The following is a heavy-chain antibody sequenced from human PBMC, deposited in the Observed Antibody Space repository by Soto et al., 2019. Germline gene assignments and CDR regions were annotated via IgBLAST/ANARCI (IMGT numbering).Heavy chain of an antibody. V-gene: IGHV1-18*01. CDR1: GYTFTSYG. CDR3: ARGGDVNYYHGMDV. Sequence: QVKLVQSGGEVKKPGASVKLSCTASGYTFTSYGISWVRQAPGQGLEWMGWISAYNVKTNYAQNVQGRVTMTTDTSTRTGYMDLRSLRSDDTAVYYCARGGDVNYYHGMDVWGQGTTVTVSS. CDR2: ISAYNVKT. D-gene: IGHD5-12*01. J-gene: IGHJ6*02.